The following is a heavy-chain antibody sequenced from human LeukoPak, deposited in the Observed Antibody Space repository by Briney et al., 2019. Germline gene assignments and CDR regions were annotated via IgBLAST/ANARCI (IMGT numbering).Heavy chain of an antibody. V-gene: IGHV1-18*01. CDR2: ISAYNGNT. J-gene: IGHJ3*02. D-gene: IGHD4-17*01. Sequence: ASVKVSCKASGYTFTSYGISWVRQAPGQGLEWMGWISAYNGNTNYAQKLQGRVTMTTDTSTSTAYMELRSLRSDDTAVYYCAKLAQYYGDLNDAFDIWSQGTMVTVSS. CDR3: AKLAQYYGDLNDAFDI. CDR1: GYTFTSYG.